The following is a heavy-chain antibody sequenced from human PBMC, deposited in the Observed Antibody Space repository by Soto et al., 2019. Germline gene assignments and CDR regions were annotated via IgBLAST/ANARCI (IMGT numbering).Heavy chain of an antibody. J-gene: IGHJ1*01. Sequence: GGSLRLSCAASGFTFSSYGMHWVRQAPGKGLEWVAVIWYDGSNKYYADSVKGRFTISRDNSKKTLYLQMNSLRAEDTAVYYCARESYYYDSSGYFFQHWGQGTLVTVSS. D-gene: IGHD3-22*01. V-gene: IGHV3-33*01. CDR2: IWYDGSNK. CDR3: ARESYYYDSSGYFFQH. CDR1: GFTFSSYG.